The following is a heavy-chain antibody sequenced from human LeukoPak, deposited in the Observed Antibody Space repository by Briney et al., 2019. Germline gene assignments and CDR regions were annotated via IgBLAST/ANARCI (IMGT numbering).Heavy chain of an antibody. V-gene: IGHV4-59*01. CDR1: GGSISSYY. Sequence: SETLSLTCTVSGGSISSYYWSWIRQPPGKGLEWIGYIYYSGSTNYNPSLKSRVTISVDTSKNQFSLKLSSVTAADTAVYYRARSRTRYSRPPNWFDHWGQGTLVTVSS. J-gene: IGHJ5*02. CDR3: ARSRTRYSRPPNWFDH. D-gene: IGHD6-13*01. CDR2: IYYSGST.